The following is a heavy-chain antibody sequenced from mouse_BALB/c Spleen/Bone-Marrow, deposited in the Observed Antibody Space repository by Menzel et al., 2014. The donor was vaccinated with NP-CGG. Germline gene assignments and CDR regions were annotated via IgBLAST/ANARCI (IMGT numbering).Heavy chain of an antibody. V-gene: IGHV1-7*01. CDR3: SRSGTDY. Sequence: VKLMESGAELAKPGASVKMSCRTSGYTFTTYWMHWVKQRPGQGLEWIGYINPSTGYTDYNQKFKDKATLTADKSSSTAYMQLSSLTSEDSAVYYCSRSGTDYWGQGTTLTVSS. CDR2: INPSTGYT. J-gene: IGHJ2*01. CDR1: GYTFTTYW. D-gene: IGHD3-2*02.